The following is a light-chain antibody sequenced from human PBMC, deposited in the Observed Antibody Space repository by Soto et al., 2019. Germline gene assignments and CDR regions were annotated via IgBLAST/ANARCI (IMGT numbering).Light chain of an antibody. CDR1: QGIGTY. Sequence: DIQMTQSPSSLSASVGDRVTITCRASQGIGTYLTWYQQKPGKVPKLLIYAASTLQSGVPSRFSGSGSGTDFSLIISSLQPEDVATYYCQNDYSAPFTFGPGTKVDIK. J-gene: IGKJ3*01. CDR3: QNDYSAPFT. V-gene: IGKV1-27*01. CDR2: AAS.